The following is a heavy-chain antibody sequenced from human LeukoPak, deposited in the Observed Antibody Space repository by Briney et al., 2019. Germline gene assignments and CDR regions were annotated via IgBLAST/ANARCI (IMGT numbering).Heavy chain of an antibody. CDR3: ARCGGFDYFDDY. CDR2: LYYSGST. D-gene: IGHD2-21*01. Sequence: SETLSLTCTVSGGSITNNNYYWDWIRQPPGKGLEWIGDLYYSGSTHYNPSLKSRVTISVDTSKNQFSLKLSSVTAADTAVYYCARCGGFDYFDDYWGQGTLVTVSS. J-gene: IGHJ4*02. CDR1: GGSITNNNYY. V-gene: IGHV4-39*07.